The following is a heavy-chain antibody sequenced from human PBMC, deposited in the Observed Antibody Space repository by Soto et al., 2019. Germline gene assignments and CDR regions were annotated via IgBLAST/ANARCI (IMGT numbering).Heavy chain of an antibody. D-gene: IGHD2-2*01. CDR1: GYSFTSYW. J-gene: IGHJ6*02. CDR2: IDPSDSYT. V-gene: IGHV5-10-1*01. Sequence: GESLKISCKGSGYSFTSYWISWVRQMPGKGLEWMGRIDPSDSYTNYSPSFQGHVTISADKSISTAYLQWSSLKASDTAMYYCARSKIVVVPADFARHMDVWGQGTTVTVSS. CDR3: ARSKIVVVPADFARHMDV.